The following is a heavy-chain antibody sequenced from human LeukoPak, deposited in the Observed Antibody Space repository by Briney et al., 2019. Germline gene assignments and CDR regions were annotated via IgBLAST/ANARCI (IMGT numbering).Heavy chain of an antibody. V-gene: IGHV7-4-1*02. CDR1: GYIFSVYA. CDR3: ARDYTIAVGTTTYLQH. D-gene: IGHD1-14*01. J-gene: IGHJ1*01. CDR2: INTNTGNP. Sequence: GASVKVSCKASGYIFSVYALIWVRQAPGQGLELMGWINTNTGNPTYAQGFTGWFVFSLDTSVSTAYLQISSLKAEDTAVYYCARDYTIAVGTTTYLQHWGQGTLVTVSS.